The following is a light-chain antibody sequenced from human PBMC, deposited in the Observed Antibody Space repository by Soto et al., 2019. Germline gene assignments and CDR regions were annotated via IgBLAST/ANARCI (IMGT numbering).Light chain of an antibody. V-gene: IGKV1-27*01. CDR2: GAS. Sequence: DIQITQSPSSLSASVGDIVTLTCRASQGISNYSAWYQQKPGKVPKVLIYGASTLQAGVPSRLSGSGSGTDFTLTITSLQPEDVPTYYCQQSYNAPFNFGPGTKVDIK. CDR1: QGISNY. J-gene: IGKJ3*01. CDR3: QQSYNAPFN.